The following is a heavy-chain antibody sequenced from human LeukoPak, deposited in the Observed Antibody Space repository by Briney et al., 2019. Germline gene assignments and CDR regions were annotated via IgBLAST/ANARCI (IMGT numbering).Heavy chain of an antibody. CDR2: ISTSGAST. CDR3: ARERGYNYGYSGYYDQ. D-gene: IGHD5-18*01. J-gene: IGHJ4*02. V-gene: IGHV3-48*03. Sequence: GGSLRLSCAASGFTFSNFEMNWVRQAPGKGLEWISYISTSGASTYYVDSVKGRFTVSRDNAKNSMYLRMDTLRAEDTAVYYCARERGYNYGYSGYYDQWGQGILVTVSS. CDR1: GFTFSNFE.